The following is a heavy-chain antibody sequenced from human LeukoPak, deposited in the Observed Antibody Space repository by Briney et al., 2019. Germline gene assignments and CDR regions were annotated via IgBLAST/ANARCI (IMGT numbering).Heavy chain of an antibody. J-gene: IGHJ6*03. CDR1: GYTFTSYD. CDR3: ARGSIAARRGVRYYYYMDV. D-gene: IGHD6-6*01. Sequence: ASVKVSCKASGYTFTSYDINWVRQATGQGLEWMGWMNPNSGNTGYAQKFQGRVTITRNTSISTAYVELSSLRSEDTTVYYCARGSIAARRGVRYYYYMDVWGKGTTVTVSS. V-gene: IGHV1-8*01. CDR2: MNPNSGNT.